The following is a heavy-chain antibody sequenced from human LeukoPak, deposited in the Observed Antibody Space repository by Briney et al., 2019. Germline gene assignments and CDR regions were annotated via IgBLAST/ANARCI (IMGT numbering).Heavy chain of an antibody. J-gene: IGHJ5*02. CDR3: ARDEVVVDNWFDP. D-gene: IGHD2-15*01. V-gene: IGHV1-18*01. CDR2: ISAYNGNT. Sequence: GASVKVSCKASGYTFTSYGISWVRQAPGQGLEWMGWISAYNGNTNYAQKLQGRVTMTRDTSTSTVYMELSSLRSEDTAVYYCARDEVVVDNWFDPWGQGTLVTVSS. CDR1: GYTFTSYG.